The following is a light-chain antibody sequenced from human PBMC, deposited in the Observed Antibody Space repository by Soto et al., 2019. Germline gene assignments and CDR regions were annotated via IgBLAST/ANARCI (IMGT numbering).Light chain of an antibody. CDR3: PLYHGGGQLGV. V-gene: IGLV7-43*01. CDR2: NTN. Sequence: QTVVTQEPSLTVSPGGTVTLTCASSTGAVTSGYYPHWFQQKPGQAPSSLIYNTNNKYSWTPARFSGSLLGDKAALTLSDVPPEDEAEYYCPLYHGGGQLGVFGGGTKLTVL. CDR1: TGAVTSGYY. J-gene: IGLJ3*02.